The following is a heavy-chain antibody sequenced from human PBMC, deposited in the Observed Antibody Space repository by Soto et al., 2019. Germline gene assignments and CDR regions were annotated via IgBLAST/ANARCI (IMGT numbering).Heavy chain of an antibody. CDR3: ARDGATGTPQMYYGMDV. Sequence: VQLLESGGGLVQPGGSLRLSCAASGFTFSSYAMHWVRQAPGKGLEWVAVISYDGSNKYYADSVKGRFTISRDNSKNTLYLQMNSLRSEDTAVYYCARDGATGTPQMYYGMDVWGQGTTVTVSS. CDR1: GFTFSSYA. CDR2: ISYDGSNK. V-gene: IGHV3-30-3*01. J-gene: IGHJ6*02. D-gene: IGHD1-1*01.